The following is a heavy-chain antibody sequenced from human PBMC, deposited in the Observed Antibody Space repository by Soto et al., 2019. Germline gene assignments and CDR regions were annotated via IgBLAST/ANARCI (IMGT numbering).Heavy chain of an antibody. V-gene: IGHV1-69*13. CDR1: GGTFSSYA. J-gene: IGHJ6*02. CDR2: IIPIFGTA. CDR3: ARDRLVSTPFYYYYGMDV. D-gene: IGHD2-15*01. Sequence: SVKVSCKASGGTFSSYAISWVRQAPGQGLEWMGGIIPIFGTANYAQKFQGRVTITADESTSTAYMELSSLRSEDTAAYYCARDRLVSTPFYYYYGMDVWGQGTPVTVSS.